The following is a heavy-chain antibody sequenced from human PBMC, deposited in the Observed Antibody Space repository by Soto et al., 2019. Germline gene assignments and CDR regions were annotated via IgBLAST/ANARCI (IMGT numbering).Heavy chain of an antibody. D-gene: IGHD5-18*01. J-gene: IGHJ5*02. V-gene: IGHV3-23*01. Sequence: PGGSLRLSCAASGFTFGSYAMSWVRQAPEKGLEWVSVISVSGSDTFYADYVKGRFTISRDNSKNTLYLQMNSLRAEDTAVYYCAKDRPFPVSMDTSMIESWGQGTLVTVSS. CDR1: GFTFGSYA. CDR3: AKDRPFPVSMDTSMIES. CDR2: ISVSGSDT.